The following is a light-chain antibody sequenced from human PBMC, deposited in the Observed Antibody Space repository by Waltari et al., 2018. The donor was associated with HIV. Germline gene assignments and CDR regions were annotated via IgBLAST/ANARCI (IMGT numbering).Light chain of an antibody. Sequence: DTQMTQSPSSLSASVGDRVTITCRSSQEIRNDLGWYHQKPGKAPTRLIYAVSTLQSGVPSRFSGSGAGTEFTLTISSLQPEDFATYYCLQHNTYPRTFGQGTKVEIK. V-gene: IGKV1-17*01. CDR2: AVS. J-gene: IGKJ1*01. CDR3: LQHNTYPRT. CDR1: QEIRND.